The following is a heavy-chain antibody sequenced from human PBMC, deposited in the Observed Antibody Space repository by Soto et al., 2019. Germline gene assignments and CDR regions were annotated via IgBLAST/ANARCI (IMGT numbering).Heavy chain of an antibody. CDR2: VYYNGNT. CDR3: ARLSGSYNDRYFDY. D-gene: IGHD1-26*01. Sequence: QLQLQESGPGLVKPSETLSLTCTVSGGSTSSSSYQWVWIRQPPGKGLEWIGNVYYNGNTYYNPSLKSRLTISVDTSNHQFSLKVKSVTAADTAVYYCARLSGSYNDRYFDYWGQGTLVTVSS. CDR1: GGSTSSSSYQ. V-gene: IGHV4-39*01. J-gene: IGHJ4*02.